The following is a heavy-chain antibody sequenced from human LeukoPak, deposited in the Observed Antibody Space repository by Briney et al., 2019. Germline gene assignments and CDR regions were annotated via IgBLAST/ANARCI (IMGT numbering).Heavy chain of an antibody. D-gene: IGHD4-11*01. CDR3: ARGHDYSNYADWNWFDP. Sequence: SETLSLTCTVSGGSISSGDYYWSWIRQPPGKGLEWIGYIYYSGSTCYNPSLKSRVTISVDTSKNQFSLKLSSVTAADTAVYYCARGHDYSNYADWNWFDPWGQGTLVTVSS. CDR1: GGSISSGDYY. J-gene: IGHJ5*02. CDR2: IYYSGST. V-gene: IGHV4-30-4*01.